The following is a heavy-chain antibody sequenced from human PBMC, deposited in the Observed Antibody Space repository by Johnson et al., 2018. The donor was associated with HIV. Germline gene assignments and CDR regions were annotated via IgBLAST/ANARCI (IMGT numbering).Heavy chain of an antibody. CDR1: EFTFSDYY. CDR2: SRGSGSPR. V-gene: IGHV3-11*04. D-gene: IGHD2-21*01. Sequence: QVQLVESGGGVVQPGRSLRIYCAVSEFTFSDYYMSWIRQAPGKGLEWVSYSRGSGSPRYYADSVKCRSTISRENAKNSLYLQMNRLRAEETAVYNCAGVSCLHNGFDIWGQGTMVTVSS. J-gene: IGHJ3*02. CDR3: AGVSCLHNGFDI.